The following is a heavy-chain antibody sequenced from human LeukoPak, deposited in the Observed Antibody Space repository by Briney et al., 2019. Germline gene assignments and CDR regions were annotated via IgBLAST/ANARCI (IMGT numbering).Heavy chain of an antibody. CDR2: INPNSGGT. D-gene: IGHD5-18*01. V-gene: IGHV1-2*02. Sequence: ASVKVSCKASGYTFTGYYMHWVRQAPGQGLEWMGWINPNSGGTNYAQKFQGRVTMTRDTSISTAYMELSRLRSDDTAVYYCARDQRHQGYSWGYFDYWGQGTLVTVSS. J-gene: IGHJ4*02. CDR1: GYTFTGYY. CDR3: ARDQRHQGYSWGYFDY.